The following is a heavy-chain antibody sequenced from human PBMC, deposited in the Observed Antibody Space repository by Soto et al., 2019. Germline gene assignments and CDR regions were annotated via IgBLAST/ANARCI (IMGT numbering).Heavy chain of an antibody. Sequence: QITLKESGPTLVKPTQTLTLTCTFSGFSLSTSGVGVGWIRQPPGKALEWLALIYWDDDKRYSPSLKSRLTITTDTSKNQVVLTMTNIDPVDTATYSCAHKAKPYYSDSAFWYWGQGTLVTVSS. CDR1: GFSLSTSGVG. CDR3: AHKAKPYYSDSAFWY. D-gene: IGHD3-22*01. J-gene: IGHJ4*02. V-gene: IGHV2-5*02. CDR2: IYWDDDK.